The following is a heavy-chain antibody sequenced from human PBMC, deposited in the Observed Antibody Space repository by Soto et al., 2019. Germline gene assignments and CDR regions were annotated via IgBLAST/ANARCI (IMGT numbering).Heavy chain of an antibody. CDR1: GFTFTSSA. J-gene: IGHJ4*02. CDR3: AAVVGDYSGYDYSLDY. CDR2: IVVGSGNT. V-gene: IGHV1-58*01. D-gene: IGHD5-12*01. Sequence: ASVKVSCKASGFTFTSSAVQWVRQARGQRLEWIGWIVVGSGNTNYAQKFQERVTITRDMSTSTAYMELSSLRSEDTAVYYCAAVVGDYSGYDYSLDYWGQGTLVTVSS.